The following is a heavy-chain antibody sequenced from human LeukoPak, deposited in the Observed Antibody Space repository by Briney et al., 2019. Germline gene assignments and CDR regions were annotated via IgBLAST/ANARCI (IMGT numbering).Heavy chain of an antibody. CDR1: GYTFTGYY. CDR2: INPNSGGT. J-gene: IGHJ4*02. Sequence: ASVKVSCKASGYTFTGYYMHWVRQAPGQGLEWMGWINPNSGGTNYAQKFQGRVTMTRDTSISTAYMELSRLRSDDTAVYYCARDSWDDVSFDYWGQGTLVTVSS. V-gene: IGHV1-2*02. CDR3: ARDSWDDVSFDY. D-gene: IGHD1-1*01.